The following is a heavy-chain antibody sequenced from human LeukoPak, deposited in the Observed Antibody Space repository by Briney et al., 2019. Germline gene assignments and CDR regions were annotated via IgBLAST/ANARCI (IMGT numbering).Heavy chain of an antibody. V-gene: IGHV4-34*09. CDR2: INHSGST. CDR1: GGSFSGYY. CDR3: ARARYDSSGYYLYYFDY. J-gene: IGHJ4*02. Sequence: SETLSLTCAVYGGSFSGYYWSWIRQPPGKGLEWIGEINHSGSTYYNPSLKSRVTISVDTSKNQFSLKLSSVTAADTAVYYCARARYDSSGYYLYYFDYWGQGTLVTVSS. D-gene: IGHD3-22*01.